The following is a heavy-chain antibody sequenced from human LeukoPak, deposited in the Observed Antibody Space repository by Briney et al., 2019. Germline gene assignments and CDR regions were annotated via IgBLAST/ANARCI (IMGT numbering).Heavy chain of an antibody. CDR2: INPSGGST. Sequence: ASVKVSCKASGYTFTSYYMSWVRQAPGQGLEWMGIINPSGGSTSYAQKFQGRVTMTRDMSTSTVYMELSSLRSEDTAAYYCARGWEWEPNDSWGQGTLVTVSS. V-gene: IGHV1-46*01. J-gene: IGHJ4*02. CDR1: GYTFTSYY. D-gene: IGHD1-26*01. CDR3: ARGWEWEPNDS.